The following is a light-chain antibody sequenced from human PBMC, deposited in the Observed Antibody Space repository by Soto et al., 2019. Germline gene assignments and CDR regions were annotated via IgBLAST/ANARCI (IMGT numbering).Light chain of an antibody. J-gene: IGKJ4*01. CDR3: HLYGHSHT. CDR2: AVS. V-gene: IGKV3-20*01. CDR1: QRVTSKY. Sequence: IVLTQSPGTLSLSPGERATLSCRASQRVTSKYLAWFQQKPGQAPRLLLYAVSTRATGFPDRFSGSGSGTDFTLTISSLEPEDFAVYYCHLYGHSHTFGGGTKVEIK.